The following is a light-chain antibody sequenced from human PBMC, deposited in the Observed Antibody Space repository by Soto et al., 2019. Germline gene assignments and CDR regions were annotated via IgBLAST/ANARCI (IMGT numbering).Light chain of an antibody. Sequence: DIQMTQSPSTLSASVGDRVTITCRSSQSISGYLAWYQQKPGKAPKLLIYDASSLESGVPSRFSGSASGTEFTLTISSLQPDDFATYYCQQSYRTPTFGQGTRLEIK. CDR2: DAS. J-gene: IGKJ5*01. CDR3: QQSYRTPT. V-gene: IGKV1-5*01. CDR1: QSISGY.